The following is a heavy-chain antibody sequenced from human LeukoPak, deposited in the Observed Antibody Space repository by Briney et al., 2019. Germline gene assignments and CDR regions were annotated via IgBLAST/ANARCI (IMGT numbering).Heavy chain of an antibody. V-gene: IGHV1-18*01. Sequence: GASVKVSCKASGYTFTSYGISWVRQAPGQGLEWMGWISAYNGNTNYAQKLQGRVTMTTDTSTSTAYMELRSLRSDDTAVYYCARDPVSWQWLALVNYYYYMDVWGKGTTVTISS. CDR2: ISAYNGNT. CDR1: GYTFTSYG. D-gene: IGHD6-19*01. J-gene: IGHJ6*03. CDR3: ARDPVSWQWLALVNYYYYMDV.